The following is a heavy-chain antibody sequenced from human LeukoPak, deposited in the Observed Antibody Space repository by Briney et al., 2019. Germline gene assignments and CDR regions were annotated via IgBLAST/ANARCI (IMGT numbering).Heavy chain of an antibody. CDR2: IKQDGSEE. D-gene: IGHD3-22*01. Sequence: GGSLRLSCAASGFTFSNYWMSWVRQAPGKGLEWVANIKQDGSEEYYVDSVKGRFTISRDNAKNSLYLQMNSLRADDTAVYYCVRDRFGYSDYWGQGTLVTVSS. CDR1: GFTFSNYW. V-gene: IGHV3-7*01. CDR3: VRDRFGYSDY. J-gene: IGHJ4*02.